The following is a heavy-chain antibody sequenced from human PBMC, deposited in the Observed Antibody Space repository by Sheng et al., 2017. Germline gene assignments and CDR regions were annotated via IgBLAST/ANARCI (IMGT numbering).Heavy chain of an antibody. D-gene: IGHD3-10*01. CDR2: ISSSSTI. V-gene: IGHV3-48*01. Sequence: ESGGGLVQPGGSLRLSCAASGFTFSSYSMNWVRQAPGKGLEWVSYISSSSTIYYSDSVKGRFTISRDNAKNSLYLQMNSLRAEDTAVYYCARSSPGGYYGSGSFYFDYWGQEPWSPSPQ. CDR1: GFTFSSYS. CDR3: ARSSPGGYYGSGSFYFDY. J-gene: IGHJ4*01.